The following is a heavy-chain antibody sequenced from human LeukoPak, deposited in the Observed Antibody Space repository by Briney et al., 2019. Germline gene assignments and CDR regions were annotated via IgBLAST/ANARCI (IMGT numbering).Heavy chain of an antibody. J-gene: IGHJ6*03. CDR1: GITFSSYA. D-gene: IGHD2-21*02. CDR2: ISYDGSNK. Sequence: GGSLRLSCAASGITFSSYAMHWVRQAPGKGLEWVAVISYDGSNKYYADSVKGRFTISRDNSKNTLYLQMNSLRAEDTAVYYCARGGDYTDYYYYMDVWGKGTTVTVSS. V-gene: IGHV3-30*04. CDR3: ARGGDYTDYYYYMDV.